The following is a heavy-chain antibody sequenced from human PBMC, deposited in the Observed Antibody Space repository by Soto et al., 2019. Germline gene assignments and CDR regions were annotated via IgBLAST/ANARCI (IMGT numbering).Heavy chain of an antibody. V-gene: IGHV3-21*01. J-gene: IGHJ6*02. CDR1: GFTFSSYS. CDR2: ISSSSSYI. D-gene: IGHD3-10*01. CDR3: ARGGATMVRGVSFPNYYYGMDV. Sequence: GGSLRLSCAASGFTFSSYSMNWVRQAPGKGLEWVSSISSSSSYIYYADSVKGRFTISRDNAKNSLYLQMNSLRAEDTAVYYCARGGATMVRGVSFPNYYYGMDVWGQGTTVTVSS.